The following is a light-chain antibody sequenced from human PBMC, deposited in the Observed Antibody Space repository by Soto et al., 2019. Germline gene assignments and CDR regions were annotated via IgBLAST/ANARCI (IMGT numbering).Light chain of an antibody. CDR3: QHFNSYPLT. V-gene: IGKV1-13*02. CDR2: VAS. CDR1: QGIGSS. Sequence: AIQLTQSPSSLSASVGDRVTITCRASQGIGSSLAWYQLKPGIAPKLLVFVASSLESGVPSRFSGGGSGTDFTLTISSLQPEDFASYYCQHFNSYPLTFGGGTKVEIK. J-gene: IGKJ4*01.